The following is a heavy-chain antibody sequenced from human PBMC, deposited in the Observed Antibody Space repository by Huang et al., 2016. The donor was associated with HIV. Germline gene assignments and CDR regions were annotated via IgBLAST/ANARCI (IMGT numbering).Heavy chain of an antibody. D-gene: IGHD6-19*01. J-gene: IGHJ4*02. CDR2: IYYNGKT. CDR3: ARAPGYSSGWWDY. V-gene: IGHV4-59*01. Sequence: QVQLQESGPGLVKPSETLSLTCTVSGGSISGYYWSWLRQSPGKGLEWIGYIYYNGKTNYNPALRSRVTISVDTSKNQFSLKVNFVTAADTAVYYCARAPGYSSGWWDYWGQGTLVTVSS. CDR1: GGSISGYY.